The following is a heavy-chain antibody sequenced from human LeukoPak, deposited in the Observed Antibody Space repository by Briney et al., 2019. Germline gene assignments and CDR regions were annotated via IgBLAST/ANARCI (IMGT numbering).Heavy chain of an antibody. Sequence: GESLKISCKGYGYSFTRNWVGWVRQVPGKGLEWMGIIYPADSDTRYSPSFQGQVTMSADSSISTAFLQWSSLKASDTAMYYCVKPGTTATTIWGQGTLVTVSS. V-gene: IGHV5-51*01. D-gene: IGHD1-1*01. CDR3: VKPGTTATTI. J-gene: IGHJ4*02. CDR2: IYPADSDT. CDR1: GYSFTRNW.